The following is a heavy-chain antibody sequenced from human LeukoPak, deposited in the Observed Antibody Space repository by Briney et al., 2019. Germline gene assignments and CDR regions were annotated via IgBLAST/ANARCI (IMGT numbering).Heavy chain of an antibody. CDR2: IRSKAYGGTT. CDR3: TRDRPGIAAGDFDY. D-gene: IGHD6-13*01. Sequence: GGSLRLSCTASGFTFGDYAMSWVRQAPGKGLEWVGFIRSKAYGGTTEYAASVKGRFTISRDDSKSIAYLQMNSLKTEDTAVYYCTRDRPGIAAGDFDYWGQGTLVTVSS. V-gene: IGHV3-49*04. CDR1: GFTFGDYA. J-gene: IGHJ4*02.